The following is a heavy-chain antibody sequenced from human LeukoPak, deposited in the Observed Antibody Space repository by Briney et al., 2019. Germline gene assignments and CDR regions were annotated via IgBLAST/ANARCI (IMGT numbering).Heavy chain of an antibody. Sequence: GGSLRLSCAASGFTFSGYWMSWVRQAPGKGLEWVANIKQDGSETYYVDSVKGRFTISRDNAKNSLYLQMNSLRAEDTAVYYCARARYSSDRFYFDYWGQGTLVTVSS. CDR2: IKQDGSET. CDR1: GFTFSGYW. J-gene: IGHJ4*02. V-gene: IGHV3-7*01. D-gene: IGHD6-19*01. CDR3: ARARYSSDRFYFDY.